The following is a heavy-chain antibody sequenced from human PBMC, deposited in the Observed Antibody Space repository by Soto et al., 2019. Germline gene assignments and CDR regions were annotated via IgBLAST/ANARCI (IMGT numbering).Heavy chain of an antibody. CDR3: ARDSHYYDSTGYYWRDAFDI. D-gene: IGHD3-22*01. CDR2: INPSGGST. CDR1: GYTFTSYY. Sequence: ASVKVSCKASGYTFTSYYMHWVRQAPGQGLEWMGIINPSGGSTIYAQKFQGRVTMTRDTSTSTVYMDLSSLRSEDTAMYYCARDSHYYDSTGYYWRDAFDIWGQGTMVTVSS. J-gene: IGHJ3*02. V-gene: IGHV1-46*01.